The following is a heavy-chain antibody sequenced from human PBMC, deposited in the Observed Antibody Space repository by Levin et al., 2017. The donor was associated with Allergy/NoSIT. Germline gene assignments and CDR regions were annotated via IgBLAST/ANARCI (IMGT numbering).Heavy chain of an antibody. D-gene: IGHD3-10*01. V-gene: IGHV3-30-3*01. CDR1: GFTFSSSA. Sequence: LTCAASGFTFSSSAMHWVRPAPGKGLEWVTVISYDGSNKYYADSVKGRFTISRDNSKNTLYLQMNSLRAEDTAVYYCARDGPYGSGSPRNYYYYYMDVWGKGTTVTVSS. CDR3: ARDGPYGSGSPRNYYYYYMDV. CDR2: ISYDGSNK. J-gene: IGHJ6*03.